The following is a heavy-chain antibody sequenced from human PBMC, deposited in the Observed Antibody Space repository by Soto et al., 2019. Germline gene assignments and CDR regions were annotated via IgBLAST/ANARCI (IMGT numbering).Heavy chain of an antibody. V-gene: IGHV3-33*01. D-gene: IGHD3-10*01. Sequence: GGSLRLSCAASGFTFSSYGMHWVRQAPGKGLEWVAVIWYDGSNKYYADSVKGRFTISRDNSKNTLYLQMNSLRAEDTAVYYCARDLHYGHNWFDPWGQGTLVTVSS. J-gene: IGHJ5*02. CDR3: ARDLHYGHNWFDP. CDR2: IWYDGSNK. CDR1: GFTFSSYG.